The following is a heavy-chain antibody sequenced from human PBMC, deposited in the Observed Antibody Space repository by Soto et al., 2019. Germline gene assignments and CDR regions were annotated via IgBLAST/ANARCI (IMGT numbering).Heavy chain of an antibody. D-gene: IGHD6-13*01. CDR1: GYTFTSYA. J-gene: IGHJ6*02. V-gene: IGHV1-3*01. CDR2: INAGNGNT. CDR3: ARGEYSSSWGYYYYYGMDV. Sequence: QVQLVQSGAEVKKPGASVKVSCKASGYTFTSYAMHWVRQAPGQRLEWMGWINAGNGNTKYSQKFQGRVTITRDTSASTAYMELSSLRSEDTAVYYCARGEYSSSWGYYYYYGMDVWGQGTTVTVSS.